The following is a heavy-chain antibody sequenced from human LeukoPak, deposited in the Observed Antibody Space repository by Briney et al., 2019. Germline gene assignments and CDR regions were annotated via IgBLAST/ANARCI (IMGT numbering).Heavy chain of an antibody. D-gene: IGHD3-22*01. CDR2: IYYSGST. CDR1: GGSISSYY. V-gene: IGHV4-59*01. Sequence: SETLSLTGTGYGGSISSYYWSWLRQPPGKGLEWIGYIYYSGSTNYNPSLKSRITISVDTSKNQFSLKLSSVTAADTAVYYCARGGDRDSSGYFIWFDPWGQGTLVTVSS. CDR3: ARGGDRDSSGYFIWFDP. J-gene: IGHJ5*02.